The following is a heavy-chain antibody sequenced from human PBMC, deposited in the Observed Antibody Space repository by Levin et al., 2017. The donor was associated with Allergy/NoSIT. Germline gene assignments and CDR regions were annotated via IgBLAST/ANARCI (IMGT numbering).Heavy chain of an antibody. D-gene: IGHD6-13*01. Sequence: SCAVSGGSISSSIWWSWVRQPPGKGLEWIGEIYHSGSTNYNPSLKSRVTISVDKSKNQFSLKLSSVTAADTAVYYCARVIPIAAAGTDWYFDRWGRGTLVTVSS. CDR1: GGSISSSIW. CDR2: IYHSGST. V-gene: IGHV4-4*02. J-gene: IGHJ2*01. CDR3: ARVIPIAAAGTDWYFDR.